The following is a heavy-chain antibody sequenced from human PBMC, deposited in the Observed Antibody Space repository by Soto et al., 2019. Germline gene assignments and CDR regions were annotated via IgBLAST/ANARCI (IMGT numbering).Heavy chain of an antibody. J-gene: IGHJ4*02. V-gene: IGHV4-39*01. CDR2: IYYSGST. CDR3: ARRVYSYGGMDY. Sequence: QLQLQESRPGLVKPSETLSLTCTVSGGSISSNSYYWGWIRQPPGKGLEWIGSIYYSGSTYYSPSLKSRVTISVDTSKHQFSLKLSSVTAADTAVYYCARRVYSYGGMDYWGQGTLVTVSS. CDR1: GGSISSNSYY. D-gene: IGHD5-18*01.